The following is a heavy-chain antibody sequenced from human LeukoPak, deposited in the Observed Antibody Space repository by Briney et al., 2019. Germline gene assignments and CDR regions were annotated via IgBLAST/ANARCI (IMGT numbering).Heavy chain of an antibody. J-gene: IGHJ4*02. V-gene: IGHV1-2*02. CDR2: INPNSGGT. Sequence: ASVKVSCKASGYTFTGYYMHWVRQAPGQGLEWMGWINPNSGGTNYAQKFQGRVTMTRDTSICTAYMELSRLRSDDTAVYYCARGNYSSSWYFDYWGQGTLVTVSS. D-gene: IGHD6-13*01. CDR1: GYTFTGYY. CDR3: ARGNYSSSWYFDY.